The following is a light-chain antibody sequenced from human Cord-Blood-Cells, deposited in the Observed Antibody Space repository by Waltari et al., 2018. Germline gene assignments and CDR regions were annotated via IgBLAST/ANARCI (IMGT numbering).Light chain of an antibody. V-gene: IGLV4-60*03. CDR2: LEGSGSY. Sequence: QPVLTQSSSASASLGSSVKLTCTLSSGHSSYIIAWHQQQPGKAPRYLMKLEGSGSYNKGSGVPGRCSGSSSGADRYLTISNLQSEDEADYYCETWDRNTHWVFGGGTKLTVL. CDR1: SGHSSYI. CDR3: ETWDRNTHWV. J-gene: IGLJ3*02.